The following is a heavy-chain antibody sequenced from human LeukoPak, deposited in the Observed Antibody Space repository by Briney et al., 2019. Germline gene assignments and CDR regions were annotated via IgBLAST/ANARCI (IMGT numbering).Heavy chain of an antibody. J-gene: IGHJ4*02. V-gene: IGHV3-7*01. CDR1: GFTFSGNW. CDR2: INPDGSQK. CDR3: ARQIAAAGTPFDY. Sequence: PGGSLTLSCEASGFTFSGNWMSWVRQAPGKGLEWVASINPDGSQKLYVDSVKGRFTISRDNTKSSLYLQMNSLGAEDTAIYYCARQIAAAGTPFDYWGQGTLVTVSS. D-gene: IGHD6-13*01.